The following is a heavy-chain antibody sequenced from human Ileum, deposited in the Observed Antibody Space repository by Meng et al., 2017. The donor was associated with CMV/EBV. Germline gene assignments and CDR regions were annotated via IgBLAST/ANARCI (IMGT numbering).Heavy chain of an antibody. J-gene: IGHJ3*01. Sequence: GGSLRLSCAASGFSFSEYWMGWVRQAPGKGLEWAANMNQGGNEKYYVDSVRGRFTVSRNNAEKSLFLQMNSLTAEDTALYYCVRGGVEYHFDTGDDAFDFWGQGTMVTVSS. CDR1: GFSFSEYW. D-gene: IGHD3-22*01. V-gene: IGHV3-7*01. CDR2: MNQGGNEK. CDR3: VRGGVEYHFDTGDDAFDF.